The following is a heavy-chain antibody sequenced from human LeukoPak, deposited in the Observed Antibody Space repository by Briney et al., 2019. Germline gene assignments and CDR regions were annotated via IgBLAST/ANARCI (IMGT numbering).Heavy chain of an antibody. CDR3: ARYDFWSGSDNWFDP. V-gene: IGHV4-38-2*01. D-gene: IGHD3-3*01. J-gene: IGHJ5*02. Sequence: SETLSLTCAVSGHSISSGYYWGWIRQPPGKGLEWIGSIYHSGSTYYNPSLKSRVTISVDTSKNQFSLKLSSVTAADTAVYYCARYDFWSGSDNWFDPWGQGTLVTVSS. CDR2: IYHSGST. CDR1: GHSISSGYY.